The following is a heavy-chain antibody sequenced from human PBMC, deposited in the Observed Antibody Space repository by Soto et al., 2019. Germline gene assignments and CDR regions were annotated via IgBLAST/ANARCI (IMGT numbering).Heavy chain of an antibody. Sequence: EVQLLESGGAPVQSGGSLRLACVASGFTFENYAMSWVRQAPGKGLEWVSAISGSGGTTYYSDSVKGRFTISRDNSKNTVYLQMNDLRVEDAAEYFCAKDSWAIFGVPAGEYYAMDVWCQGTTVTVSS. CDR1: GFTFENYA. CDR2: ISGSGGTT. V-gene: IGHV3-23*01. J-gene: IGHJ6*02. CDR3: AKDSWAIFGVPAGEYYAMDV. D-gene: IGHD3-3*01.